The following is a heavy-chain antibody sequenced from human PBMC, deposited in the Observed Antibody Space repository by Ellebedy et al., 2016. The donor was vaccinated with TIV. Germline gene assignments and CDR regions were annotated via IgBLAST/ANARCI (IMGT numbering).Heavy chain of an antibody. D-gene: IGHD5-24*01. CDR1: GYMFSSHW. V-gene: IGHV5-51*01. CDR2: IYPTGTDT. Sequence: PGGSLRLSCKASGYMFSSHWIAWVRQMPEEGLEWMGMIYPTGTDTRYNPSFEGQVTISADKSISTAYLQWNSLKASDTAIYYCARMGWLQSISWFDPWGQGTLVTVSS. CDR3: ARMGWLQSISWFDP. J-gene: IGHJ5*02.